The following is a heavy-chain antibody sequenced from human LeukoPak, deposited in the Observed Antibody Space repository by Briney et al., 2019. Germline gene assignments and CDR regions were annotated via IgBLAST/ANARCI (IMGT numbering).Heavy chain of an antibody. CDR3: AKRYASAWFGY. Sequence: SGPTLVKPTQTLTLTSTFSGCSLSTRGVGVGWIRQPPGKALEWLSLIYWNDDKRYSSSLKSRLTITKDTSKNQVVLTMTDMDPLDTATYYCAKRYASAWFGYWVQGTLATVPS. V-gene: IGHV2-5*01. CDR2: IYWNDDK. CDR1: GCSLSTRGVG. J-gene: IGHJ4*02. D-gene: IGHD2-2*01.